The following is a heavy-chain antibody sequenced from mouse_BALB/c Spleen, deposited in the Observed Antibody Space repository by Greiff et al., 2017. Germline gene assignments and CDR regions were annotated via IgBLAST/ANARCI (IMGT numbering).Heavy chain of an antibody. CDR3: ASLLGYAMDY. D-gene: IGHD2-10*01. V-gene: IGHV5-6*01. J-gene: IGHJ4*01. CDR2: ISSGGSYT. Sequence: EVQLQQSGGDLVKPGGSLKLSCAASGFTFSSYGMSWVRQTPDKRLEWVATISSGGSYTYYPDSVKGRFTISRDNAKNTLYLQMSSLKSEDTAMYYCASLLGYAMDYWGQGTSVTVSS. CDR1: GFTFSSYG.